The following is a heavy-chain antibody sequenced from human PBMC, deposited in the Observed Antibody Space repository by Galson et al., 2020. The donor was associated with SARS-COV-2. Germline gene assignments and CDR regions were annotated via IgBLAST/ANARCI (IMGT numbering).Heavy chain of an antibody. D-gene: IGHD1-26*01. CDR1: GYNFNSDW. J-gene: IGHJ4*02. CDR3: ARVRSGNYIYDY. V-gene: IGHV5-51*01. CDR2: IYPGDSET. Sequence: KIGESLKNSCKASGYNFNSDWIGWVRQLPEKGLEWMGIIYPGDSETRYSLSFQGQVTMTAAKSINTAYLQWSSLKASDTAMYYCARVRSGNYIYDYWGQGTLVTVSS.